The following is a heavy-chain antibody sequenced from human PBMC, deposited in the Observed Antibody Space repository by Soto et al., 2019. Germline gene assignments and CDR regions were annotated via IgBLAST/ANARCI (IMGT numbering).Heavy chain of an antibody. Sequence: ASVKVSCKASGYTFTSYGISWVRQAPGQGLEWMGWISAYNGNTNYAQKLQGRVTMTTDKSISTAYLQWSSLKASDTAMYYCARQRDYGSGSYHFDYWGQGTMVTVSS. CDR2: ISAYNGNT. D-gene: IGHD3-10*01. J-gene: IGHJ4*02. V-gene: IGHV1-18*01. CDR1: GYTFTSYG. CDR3: ARQRDYGSGSYHFDY.